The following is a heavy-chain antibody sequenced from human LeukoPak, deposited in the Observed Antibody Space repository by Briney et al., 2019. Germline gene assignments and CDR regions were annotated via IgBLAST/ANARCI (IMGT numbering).Heavy chain of an antibody. CDR3: ARGGQGDGYSADEAFDF. Sequence: SQTLSLTCVISGDSVASNSTACNWIRQSPSRGLEWLGRTYYRSKRYNDYALSVKSRITINPDTSKNQFSLQLNSVTPEDTAVYYCARGGQGDGYSADEAFDFWGQGTMVTVS. CDR1: GDSVASNSTA. CDR2: TYYRSKRYN. D-gene: IGHD5-24*01. J-gene: IGHJ3*01. V-gene: IGHV6-1*01.